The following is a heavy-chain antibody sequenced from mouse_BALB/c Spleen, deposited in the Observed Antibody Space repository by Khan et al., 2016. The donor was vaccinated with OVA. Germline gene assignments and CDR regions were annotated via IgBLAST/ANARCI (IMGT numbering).Heavy chain of an antibody. CDR1: AYSITSDYA. CDR3: ACILFYYGYSFFDY. J-gene: IGHJ2*01. D-gene: IGHD2-2*01. CDR2: ISYSGSP. Sequence: EVQLQESGPGLVKPSQSLSLTCTVTAYSITSDYAWTWIRQFPGNKLEWMGYISYSGSPSYNPSLKSRISITRDTSKNQFFLQLISVTTEATATYYCACILFYYGYSFFDYWGEGTTLTVSS. V-gene: IGHV3-2*02.